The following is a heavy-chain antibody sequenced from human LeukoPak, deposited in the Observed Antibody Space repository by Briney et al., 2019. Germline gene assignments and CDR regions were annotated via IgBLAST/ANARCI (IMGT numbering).Heavy chain of an antibody. V-gene: IGHV3-33*06. D-gene: IGHD2-8*02. CDR3: AKGVGRTSGRNPDY. J-gene: IGHJ4*02. Sequence: GSLRLSCAASGFTFNTYGMHWVRQAPGRGLEWVAVIWYDGSDKYYAESVKGRFTISRDNSKNTLSLQMNSLRVEDTAMYYCAKGVGRTSGRNPDYWGQGTLVTVSS. CDR1: GFTFNTYG. CDR2: IWYDGSDK.